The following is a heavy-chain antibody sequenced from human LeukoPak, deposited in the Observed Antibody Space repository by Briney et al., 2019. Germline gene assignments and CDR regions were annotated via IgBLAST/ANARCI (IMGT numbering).Heavy chain of an antibody. CDR2: IHYTGSI. V-gene: IGHV4-59*01. CDR1: GGSISSYY. CDR3: ARNFCTGGSCYINDD. Sequence: SETLSLTCTVSGGSISSYYWSWIRQPPGKGLEWIGFIHYTGSINYNPSLKSRVTMSVDTSKNHFSLKLTSVTAADSAVYYCARNFCTGGSCYINDDWGQGILVTVSS. J-gene: IGHJ4*02. D-gene: IGHD2-15*01.